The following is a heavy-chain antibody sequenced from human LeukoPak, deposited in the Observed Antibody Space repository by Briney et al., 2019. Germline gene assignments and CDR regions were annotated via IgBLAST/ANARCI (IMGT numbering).Heavy chain of an antibody. D-gene: IGHD3-16*01. CDR1: GGSFSGYY. CDR3: AKMWRVGGVTTLDY. Sequence: SETLSLTCAVYGGSFSGYYWSWIRQPPGKGLEWIGEINHSGSTNYNPSLKSRVTISVDTSKNQFSLKLSSVTAADTAVYYCAKMWRVGGVTTLDYWGQGTLVTVGS. V-gene: IGHV4-34*01. J-gene: IGHJ4*02. CDR2: INHSGST.